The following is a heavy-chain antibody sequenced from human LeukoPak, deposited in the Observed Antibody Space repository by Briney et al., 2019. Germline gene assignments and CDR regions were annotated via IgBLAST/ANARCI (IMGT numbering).Heavy chain of an antibody. Sequence: SETLSLTCTLSGGSISNYFWSWIRQPPGEGLEWIGYIYSTGSTNSNPSLKSRVTISVDTSQNQFSLKLTSVTAADTAGYYCARDQWEVRRGVGGGMDDWGQGTTVTVSS. D-gene: IGHD1-26*01. V-gene: IGHV4-59*01. CDR1: GGSISNYF. J-gene: IGHJ6*02. CDR2: IYSTGST. CDR3: ARDQWEVRRGVGGGMDD.